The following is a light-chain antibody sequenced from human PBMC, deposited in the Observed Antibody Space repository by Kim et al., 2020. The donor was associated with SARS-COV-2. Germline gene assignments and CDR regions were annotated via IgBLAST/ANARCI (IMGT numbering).Light chain of an antibody. CDR2: LGS. CDR3: MQAVRTPEYT. CDR1: RSLLDSDGHNY. Sequence: DIVLTQSPRSLSVIPGDPASISCRSSRSLLDSDGHNYLEWYLQKPGQSPHLLISLGSDRASGVPDRFSGSGSGTDFTLKISRVEAEDVGVYHCMQAVRTPEYTYGVGTKLEI. V-gene: IGKV2-28*01. J-gene: IGKJ2*01.